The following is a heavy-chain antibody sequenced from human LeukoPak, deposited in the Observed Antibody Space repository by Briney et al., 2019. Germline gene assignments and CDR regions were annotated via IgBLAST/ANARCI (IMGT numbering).Heavy chain of an antibody. CDR3: AHVDTAMVMLDY. CDR2: IYWDDDK. Sequence: SGPTLVKPTQTLTLTCTFSGFSLSTSGVGVGWIRQPPGKALEWLALIYWDDDKRYGPSLKSRLTITKDTSKNQVVLTMTNMDPVDTATYYCAHVDTAMVMLDYWGQGTLVTVSS. V-gene: IGHV2-5*05. CDR1: GFSLSTSGVG. D-gene: IGHD5-18*01. J-gene: IGHJ4*02.